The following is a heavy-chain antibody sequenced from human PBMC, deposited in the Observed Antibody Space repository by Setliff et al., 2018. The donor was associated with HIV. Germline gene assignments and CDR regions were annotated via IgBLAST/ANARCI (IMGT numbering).Heavy chain of an antibody. V-gene: IGHV7-4-1*02. D-gene: IGHD3-22*01. CDR3: ARGAYQYYDSSGYYQGNFDY. CDR2: INTNTGNP. J-gene: IGHJ4*02. CDR1: GYTFTSYA. Sequence: ASVKVSCKASGYTFTSYAMNWVRQAPGQGLEWMGWINTNTGNPTYAQDFIGRFVFSLDTSVSTAYLQISSLKAEDTAVYYCARGAYQYYDSSGYYQGNFDYWGQGTLVTVSS.